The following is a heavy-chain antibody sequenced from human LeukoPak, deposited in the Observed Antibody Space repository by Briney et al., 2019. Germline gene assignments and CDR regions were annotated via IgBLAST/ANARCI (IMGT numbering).Heavy chain of an antibody. J-gene: IGHJ5*02. CDR2: SYYSGST. V-gene: IGHV4-39*01. CDR3: ARLNNWFDP. Sequence: PSETLSLTCTVSGGSIRSSSYYWGWIRQPPGKGLEWIGSSYYSGSTYYNPSLKSRVTISVDTSKNQFSLKLSSVTAAGTAVYYCARLNNWFDPWSQGTLVTVSS. CDR1: GGSIRSSSYY.